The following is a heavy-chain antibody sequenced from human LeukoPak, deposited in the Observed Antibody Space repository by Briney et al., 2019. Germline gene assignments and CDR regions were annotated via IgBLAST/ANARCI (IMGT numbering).Heavy chain of an antibody. CDR1: GGSISSGGYY. Sequence: SQTLSLTCTVSGGSISSGGYYWSWVRQHPGKGVEWIGYIYYSGSTYYNPSLKSRVTISVDTSKNQFSLKLSSVTAADTAVYYCAREVAAAGTYDYWGQGTLVTVSS. J-gene: IGHJ4*02. D-gene: IGHD6-13*01. V-gene: IGHV4-31*03. CDR2: IYYSGST. CDR3: AREVAAAGTYDY.